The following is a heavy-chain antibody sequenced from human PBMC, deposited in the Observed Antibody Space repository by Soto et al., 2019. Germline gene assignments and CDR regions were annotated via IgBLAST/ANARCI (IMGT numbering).Heavy chain of an antibody. CDR3: ARVASHKAGYYYYGMDV. J-gene: IGHJ6*02. V-gene: IGHV4-31*03. Sequence: TLSLTCTVSGGFISSGGYYWSWIRQHPGKGLEWIGYIYYSGSTYFNPSLKSRVTISLDTSKNQFSLKLSSVTAADTAVFYCARVASHKAGYYYYGMDVWGQGTTVTVSS. CDR2: IYYSGST. CDR1: GGFISSGGYY.